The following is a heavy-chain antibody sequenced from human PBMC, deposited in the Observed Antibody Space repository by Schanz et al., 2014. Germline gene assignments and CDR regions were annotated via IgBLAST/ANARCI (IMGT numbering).Heavy chain of an antibody. Sequence: VQLGESGGGLVQPGGSLRLSCAASGFTFSSYTMHWVRQAPGKGLEWVALISYDGSNKYYADSVKGRFAISRENSKNTMFLQMSSLRPEDTAVYYCATGRAASNFGSEYFLYWGQGTLVTVSS. CDR2: ISYDGSNK. CDR1: GFTFSSYT. D-gene: IGHD6-13*01. V-gene: IGHV3-30*09. CDR3: ATGRAASNFGSEYFLY. J-gene: IGHJ1*01.